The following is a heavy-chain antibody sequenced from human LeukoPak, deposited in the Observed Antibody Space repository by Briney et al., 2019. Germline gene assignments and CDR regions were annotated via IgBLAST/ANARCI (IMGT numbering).Heavy chain of an antibody. J-gene: IGHJ1*01. CDR3: TTDWGDYGYMDVQH. V-gene: IGHV3-15*01. D-gene: IGHD4-17*01. Sequence: GGSLRLSCAASGFTFSNAWMSWVRQAPGKGLEWVGRIKSKTDGGTTDYAAPVKGRFTISRDDSKNTLYLQMNSLKTEDTAVYYCTTDWGDYGYMDVQHWGQGTLVTVSS. CDR2: IKSKTDGGTT. CDR1: GFTFSNAW.